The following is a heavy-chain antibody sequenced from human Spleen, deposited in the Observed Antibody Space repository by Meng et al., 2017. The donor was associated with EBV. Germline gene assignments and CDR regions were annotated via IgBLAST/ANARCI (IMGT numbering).Heavy chain of an antibody. V-gene: IGHV1-18*01. CDR1: GYKFITYG. J-gene: IGHJ4*01. CDR2: ISPYTGKT. D-gene: IGHD5-24*01. Sequence: QVQRVQSGPEGKKPGASVKVSCKASGYKFITYGISWVRQAPGQGLEWMGWISPYTGKTNYAQKVQGRVTMTTDTSTSTAYMELKGLRSDDTAVYYCATDAEWLQLWYFAYWGQGTLVTVSS. CDR3: ATDAEWLQLWYFAY.